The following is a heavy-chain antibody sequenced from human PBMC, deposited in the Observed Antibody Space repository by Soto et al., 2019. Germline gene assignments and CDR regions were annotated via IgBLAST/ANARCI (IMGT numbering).Heavy chain of an antibody. Sequence: EVQLVESGGGLVQPGGSLRLSCAASGFTFSISWMHWVRQAPGKGLVWVSRIESDGRGTSYADSVKGRFTISRDNANNTLYLQMNSLTAEDTAVYYCARYNMKGRFDPWGQGTLVTVSS. CDR2: IESDGRGT. J-gene: IGHJ5*02. V-gene: IGHV3-74*01. CDR3: ARYNMKGRFDP. CDR1: GFTFSISW. D-gene: IGHD1-1*01.